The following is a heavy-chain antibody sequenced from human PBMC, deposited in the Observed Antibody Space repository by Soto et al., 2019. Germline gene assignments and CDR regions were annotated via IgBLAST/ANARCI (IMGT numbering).Heavy chain of an antibody. D-gene: IGHD6-19*01. Sequence: QVHLLQSGAEVKKPGASVKVTCKASGYTFSDYYMHWVRQAPGQGLEWMGWINPTNGGTKYAQKFQAWVTMTRDTSISTAYMELNRLRSDDTAVYYCARGGSSLISGWCGGFFDSWGQGTLVTVSS. J-gene: IGHJ4*02. CDR1: GYTFSDYY. V-gene: IGHV1-2*04. CDR3: ARGGSSLISGWCGGFFDS. CDR2: INPTNGGT.